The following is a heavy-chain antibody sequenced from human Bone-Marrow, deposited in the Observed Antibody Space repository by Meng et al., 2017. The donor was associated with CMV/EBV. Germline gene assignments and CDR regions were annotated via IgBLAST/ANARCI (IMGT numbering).Heavy chain of an antibody. CDR2: ISAYNGNT. D-gene: IGHD1-26*01. CDR1: GYTFTSYG. J-gene: IGHJ6*02. Sequence: ASVKVSCKASGYTFTSYGISWVRQAPGQGLEWMGWISAYNGNTNYAQKLQGRVTMTEDTSTDTAYMELSSLRSEDTAVYYCATGYPGGYYGMDVWGQGTTVTVSS. CDR3: ATGYPGGYYGMDV. V-gene: IGHV1-18*01.